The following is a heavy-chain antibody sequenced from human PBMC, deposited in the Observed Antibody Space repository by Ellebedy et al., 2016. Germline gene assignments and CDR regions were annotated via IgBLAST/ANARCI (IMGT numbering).Heavy chain of an antibody. CDR2: INPHSGGT. CDR3: TRFSSTWYWFDP. V-gene: IGHV1-2*02. J-gene: IGHJ5*02. CDR1: GYTFTAYY. D-gene: IGHD6-13*01. Sequence: ASVKVSCXASGYTFTAYYIHWVRQAPGQGLEWMGWINPHSGGTNFAQKFQGGVTMTRDTSISTAYMELSELRSDDTAVYYCTRFSSTWYWFDPWGQGTLVTVS.